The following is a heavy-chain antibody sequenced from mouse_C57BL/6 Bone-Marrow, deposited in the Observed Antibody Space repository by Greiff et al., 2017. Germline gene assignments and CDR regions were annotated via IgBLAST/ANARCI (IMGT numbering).Heavy chain of an antibody. CDR1: GYAFTNYL. V-gene: IGHV1-54*01. CDR3: ARTYDYLCAMDY. Sequence: QVQLQQSGAELVRPGTSVKVSCKASGYAFTNYLIEWVKQRPGQGLEWIGVINPGSGGTNYNEKFKGKAQLTADKSSSTAYKQLSSLTSEDSAVCFCARTYDYLCAMDYGGQGTAVTVSA. CDR2: INPGSGGT. J-gene: IGHJ4*01. D-gene: IGHD2-4*01.